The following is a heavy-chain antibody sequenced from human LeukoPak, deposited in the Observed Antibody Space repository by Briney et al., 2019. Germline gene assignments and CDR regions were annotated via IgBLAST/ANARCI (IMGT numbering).Heavy chain of an antibody. Sequence: QAGGSLTPACRVWVFTFSIYAGSWVRRATEGGLGWVSAIRCRGGSTYYPDSVKRRLTISRDNSKNTLYLQMNSLRAEDTAVYYCAKSPSSSWYFYYFDYWGQGTLVTLSS. V-gene: IGHV3-23*01. CDR1: VFTFSIYA. CDR3: AKSPSSSWYFYYFDY. J-gene: IGHJ4*02. CDR2: IRCRGGST. D-gene: IGHD6-13*01.